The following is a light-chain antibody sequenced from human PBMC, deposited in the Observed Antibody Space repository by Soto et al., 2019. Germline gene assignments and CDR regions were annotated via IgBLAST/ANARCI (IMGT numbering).Light chain of an antibody. Sequence: QSVLTQPASVSGSPGQSITISCTGTSSDVGAYNYVSWYQQHPGKAPELMIFEVSDRPSGVSNRFSGSKSGNTVSLTISGTQAEDEADYYCSSYTSSNTLVFGGGTKLTVL. CDR1: SSDVGAYNY. J-gene: IGLJ2*01. V-gene: IGLV2-14*01. CDR2: EVS. CDR3: SSYTSSNTLV.